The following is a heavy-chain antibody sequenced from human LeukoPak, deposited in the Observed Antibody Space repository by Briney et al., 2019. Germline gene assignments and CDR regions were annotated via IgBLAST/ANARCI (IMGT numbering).Heavy chain of an antibody. CDR1: GGSISTSNYY. CDR2: IFYSGST. J-gene: IGHJ4*02. CDR3: ARLGVGSLIFDY. Sequence: PSETLSLTCTVSGGSISTSNYYWGWIRQPPGKGLEWIGNIFYSGSTYYSPSLKSRVTISLDTSRNQFSLKLNSVTAADTAVYYCARLGVGSLIFDYWGQGTLVTVSS. V-gene: IGHV4-39*07. D-gene: IGHD2-15*01.